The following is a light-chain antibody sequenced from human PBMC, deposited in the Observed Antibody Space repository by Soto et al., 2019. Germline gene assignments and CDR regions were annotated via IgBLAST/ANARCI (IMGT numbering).Light chain of an antibody. Sequence: QSALTQPASVSASPGQSITISCTGTSSDVGGSNFVYWYQQHPGTPPKLIIYDVAPRPSGVSNRFSGSKSGSTASLIIFRLQTEDEADYYCGSVTSSGTDVFGSGTKLTVL. V-gene: IGLV2-14*03. CDR3: GSVTSSGTDV. CDR2: DVA. J-gene: IGLJ1*01. CDR1: SSDVGGSNF.